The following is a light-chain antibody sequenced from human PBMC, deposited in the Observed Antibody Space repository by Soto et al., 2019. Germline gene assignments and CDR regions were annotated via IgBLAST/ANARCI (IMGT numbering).Light chain of an antibody. Sequence: QSALTQPRSVSGSPGQSVTISCTGTSSDVGGYNFVSWYQQHPGKAPKFLIYDVSKRPSGVPDRFSGSKSGNTASLTISGLQAEDEADYNCCSYAGSYSWVFGGGTKLTVL. V-gene: IGLV2-11*01. CDR1: SSDVGGYNF. CDR2: DVS. CDR3: CSYAGSYSWV. J-gene: IGLJ3*02.